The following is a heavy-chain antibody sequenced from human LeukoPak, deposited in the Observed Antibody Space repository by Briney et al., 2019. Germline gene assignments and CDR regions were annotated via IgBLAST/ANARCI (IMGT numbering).Heavy chain of an antibody. D-gene: IGHD5-18*01. CDR2: ISGSGRNT. CDR1: RFTFSSYV. CDR3: ARVSGTIQIWPQPFGDGMDV. J-gene: IGHJ6*02. V-gene: IGHV3-23*01. Sequence: QTGGSLRLSCAASRFTFSSYVMIWVRQAPGKGLECVSAISGSGRNTYYADSVKGRFTISRDNSKNTLYLQMNSLRAEDMAVYYCARVSGTIQIWPQPFGDGMDVWGQGTTVTVSS.